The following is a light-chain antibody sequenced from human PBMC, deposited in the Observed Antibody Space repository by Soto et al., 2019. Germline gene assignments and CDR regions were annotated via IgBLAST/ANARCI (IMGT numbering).Light chain of an antibody. CDR2: DAS. J-gene: IGKJ5*01. Sequence: EIVLAPSPATPSLSPGGRAPLSFRASQSVSSYLAWYQQKPGQAPRLLIYDASNRATGIPARFSGSGSGTDFTLTISSLEPEDFAVYYCQQRSNWPITFGQGTRLEIK. CDR1: QSVSSY. V-gene: IGKV3-11*01. CDR3: QQRSNWPIT.